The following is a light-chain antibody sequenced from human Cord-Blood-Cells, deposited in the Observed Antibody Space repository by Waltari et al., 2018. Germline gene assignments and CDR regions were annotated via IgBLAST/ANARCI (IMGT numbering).Light chain of an antibody. V-gene: IGKV1-39*01. J-gene: IGKJ4*01. Sequence: DIQMTQSPSSLSASVGDRVTITCRESQSISSYLNWYQQKPGKAPKLLIYAASSLQSGVPSRFSGSGSGTYFTLTISSLQPEDFATYYCQQSYSTPLTFGGGTKVEIK. CDR1: QSISSY. CDR3: QQSYSTPLT. CDR2: AAS.